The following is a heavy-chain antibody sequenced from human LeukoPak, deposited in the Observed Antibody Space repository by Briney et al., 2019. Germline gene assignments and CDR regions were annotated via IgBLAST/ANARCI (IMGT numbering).Heavy chain of an antibody. D-gene: IGHD4-23*01. CDR2: IYYSGST. J-gene: IGHJ4*02. CDR3: ARHRLGYGGPYFDY. V-gene: IGHV4-59*08. Sequence: PSETLSLTCTVSGGSISSYYWSWIRQPPGKGLEWIGYIYYSGSTNYNPSLKSRVTISVDTSKNQFSLKLSSVTAADTAVYYCARHRLGYGGPYFDYWGQGTLVTVSS. CDR1: GGSISSYY.